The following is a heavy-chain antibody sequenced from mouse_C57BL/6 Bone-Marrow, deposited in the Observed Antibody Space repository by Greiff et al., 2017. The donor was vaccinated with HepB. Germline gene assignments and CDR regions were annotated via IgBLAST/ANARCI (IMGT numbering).Heavy chain of an antibody. J-gene: IGHJ2*01. CDR3: TTGYGSSLYYFDY. D-gene: IGHD1-1*01. Sequence: EVKLMESGAELVRPGASVKLSCTASGFNIKDYYMHWVKQRPEQGLEWIGRIDPEDGDTEYAPKFQGKATMTADTSSNTAYLQLSSLTSEDTAVYYCTTGYGSSLYYFDYWGQGTTLTVSS. CDR1: GFNIKDYY. V-gene: IGHV14-1*01. CDR2: IDPEDGDT.